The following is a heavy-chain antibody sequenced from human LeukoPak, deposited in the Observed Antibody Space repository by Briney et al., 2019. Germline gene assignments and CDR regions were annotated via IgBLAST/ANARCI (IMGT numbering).Heavy chain of an antibody. CDR1: GYSISSGYY. D-gene: IGHD5-18*01. J-gene: IGHJ6*02. V-gene: IGHV4-38-2*02. CDR3: ARDLGVDTAMVRWYYYYGMDV. Sequence: SETLSLTCTVSGYSISSGYYWGWIRQPPGKGLEWIGSIYHSGSTYYNPSLKSRVTISVDTSKNQFSLKLSPVTAADTAVYYCARDLGVDTAMVRWYYYYGMDVWGQGTTVTVSS. CDR2: IYHSGST.